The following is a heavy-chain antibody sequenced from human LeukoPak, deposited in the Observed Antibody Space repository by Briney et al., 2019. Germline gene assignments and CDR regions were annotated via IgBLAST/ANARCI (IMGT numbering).Heavy chain of an antibody. CDR1: GGTFSSYA. Sequence: SVKVSCKASGGTFSSYAISWVRQAPGQGLEWMGGIIPIFGTANYAQKFQGRVTITADESTSTAYMELSSLRSEDTAAYYCARDPEAQYYDFWSGYFDYWGQGTLVTVSS. J-gene: IGHJ4*02. CDR2: IIPIFGTA. CDR3: ARDPEAQYYDFWSGYFDY. D-gene: IGHD3-3*01. V-gene: IGHV1-69*13.